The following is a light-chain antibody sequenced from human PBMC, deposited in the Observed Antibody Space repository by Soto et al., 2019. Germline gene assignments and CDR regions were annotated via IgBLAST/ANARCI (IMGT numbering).Light chain of an antibody. CDR2: GAS. CDR3: QQYGSSPWT. CDR1: QSVSSC. V-gene: IGKV3-20*01. Sequence: EIVVTQSPGTLSLSQGEGATLSCRASQSVSSCLAWYQQKPGQAPRLLIYGASNRATGIPDRFSGSGSGTDFTLTISRLEPEDFAVYYCQQYGSSPWTFGQGTKV. J-gene: IGKJ1*01.